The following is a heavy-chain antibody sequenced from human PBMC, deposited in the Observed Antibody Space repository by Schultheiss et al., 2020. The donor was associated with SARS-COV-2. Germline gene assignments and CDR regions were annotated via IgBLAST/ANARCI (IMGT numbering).Heavy chain of an antibody. CDR1: GGSISSSSYY. CDR3: ARRWGSGWYFDY. J-gene: IGHJ4*02. CDR2: IYYSGST. Sequence: SETLSLTCTVSGGSISSSSYYWGWIRQPPGKGLEWIGSIYYSGSTYYNPSLKSRVTISVDTSKNQFSLKLSSVTAADTAVYYCARRWGSGWYFDYWGQGTLVTVSS. D-gene: IGHD6-19*01. V-gene: IGHV4-39*07.